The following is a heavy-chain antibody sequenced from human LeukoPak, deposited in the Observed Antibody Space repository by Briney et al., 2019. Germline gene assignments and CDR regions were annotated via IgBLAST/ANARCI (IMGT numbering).Heavy chain of an antibody. CDR3: AKWGDYDVLTGYYVSDY. V-gene: IGHV3-23*01. J-gene: IGHJ4*02. CDR1: GFTFSNYA. D-gene: IGHD3-9*01. Sequence: GGSLRLSCAASGFTFSNYAMSWVRQATGKGLEWVSAITGSGGNTYYADSVKGRFTISRDNSKNTVFLQMNSLRAEDTAVYYCAKWGDYDVLTGYYVSDYWGQGTLVTVSS. CDR2: ITGSGGNT.